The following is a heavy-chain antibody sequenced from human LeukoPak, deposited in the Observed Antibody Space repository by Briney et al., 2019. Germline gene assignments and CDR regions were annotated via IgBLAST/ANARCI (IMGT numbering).Heavy chain of an antibody. CDR3: ARDSGTTGEVKFDP. CDR2: IYTSGST. D-gene: IGHD3-10*01. CDR1: SGSISNCY. Sequence: SETLSLTCTVSSGSISNCYWSWIRQPAGKGLEWIGRIYTSGSTTYNPSLKSRLTISIDTSKNQFSLKLSSVTAADTAVYYCARDSGTTGEVKFDPWGQGTLVTVSS. J-gene: IGHJ5*02. V-gene: IGHV4-4*07.